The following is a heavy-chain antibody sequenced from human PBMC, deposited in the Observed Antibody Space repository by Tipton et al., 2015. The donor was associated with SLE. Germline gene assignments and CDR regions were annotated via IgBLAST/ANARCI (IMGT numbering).Heavy chain of an antibody. D-gene: IGHD1-1*01. CDR2: ISYDGIST. V-gene: IGHV3-20*04. CDR3: AREENWNERI. Sequence: GSLRLSCAASVFFFDDYGMSWVRQGSGKGLEWVSGISYDGISTAYVDSVKGRFTISRDNAKSTLYLQMNSLRAEDTAVYYCAREENWNERIWGQGTMVTVSS. CDR1: VFFFDDYG. J-gene: IGHJ3*02.